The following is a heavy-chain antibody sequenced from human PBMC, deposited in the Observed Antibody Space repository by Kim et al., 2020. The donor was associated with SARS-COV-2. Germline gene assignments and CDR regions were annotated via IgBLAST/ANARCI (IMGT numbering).Heavy chain of an antibody. CDR2: IYYSGST. V-gene: IGHV4-59*08. CDR1: GGSISSYY. D-gene: IGHD3-9*01. CDR3: ARQGDADFLTGYYRGYYYYGMDV. J-gene: IGHJ6*02. Sequence: SETLSLTCTVSGGSISSYYWSWIRQPPGKGLEWIGYIYYSGSTNYNPSLKSRVTISVDTSKNQFSLKLSSVTAADTAVYYCARQGDADFLTGYYRGYYYYGMDVWGQGTTVTVSS.